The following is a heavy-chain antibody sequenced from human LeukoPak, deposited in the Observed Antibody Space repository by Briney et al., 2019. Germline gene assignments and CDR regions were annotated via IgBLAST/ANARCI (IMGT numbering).Heavy chain of an antibody. Sequence: GGSLRLSCAASGFTFSSYAMSWVRQAPGKGLEWVSAISGSGGSTYYADSVKGRFTISRDNSKNTLYLQMNSLRAEDTAVYYCAKYRITMIVVGGAFDIWAKGQWSPSLQ. D-gene: IGHD3-22*01. CDR1: GFTFSSYA. CDR3: AKYRITMIVVGGAFDI. V-gene: IGHV3-23*01. CDR2: ISGSGGST. J-gene: IGHJ3*02.